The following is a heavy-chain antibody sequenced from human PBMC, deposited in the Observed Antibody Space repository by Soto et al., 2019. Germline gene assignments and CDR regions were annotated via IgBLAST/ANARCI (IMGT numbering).Heavy chain of an antibody. Sequence: PSDTLSLTCTVSGGSISSYYWSWIRQPPGKGLEWIGYIYYSGSTNYNPSLKSRVTISVGTSKNQFSLKLSSVTAADTAVYYCARDSDSSSFNWFDPWGQGTLVNVSS. V-gene: IGHV4-59*01. CDR3: ARDSDSSSFNWFDP. J-gene: IGHJ5*02. CDR2: IYYSGST. D-gene: IGHD6-13*01. CDR1: GGSISSYY.